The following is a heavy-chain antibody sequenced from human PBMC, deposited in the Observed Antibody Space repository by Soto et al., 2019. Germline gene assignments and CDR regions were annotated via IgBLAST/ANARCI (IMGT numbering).Heavy chain of an antibody. CDR3: AKEGLAVAGGDY. V-gene: IGHV3-30*18. Sequence: QVQLVESGGGVVQPGRSLRLSCAASGFTFSSYDMHWVRQAPGKGLERVAIISYDGSNKYYADSVKGRFTISRDNSKNTLYLQMNSLRAEDTAVYYCAKEGLAVAGGDYWGQGTLVTVSS. J-gene: IGHJ4*02. CDR1: GFTFSSYD. CDR2: ISYDGSNK. D-gene: IGHD6-19*01.